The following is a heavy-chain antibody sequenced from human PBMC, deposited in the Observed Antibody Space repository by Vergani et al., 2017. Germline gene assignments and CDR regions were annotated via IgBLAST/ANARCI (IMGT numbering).Heavy chain of an antibody. V-gene: IGHV3-9*01. Sequence: EVDLVESGGGLAQPGGSLRLSCEASGITFWKFGMHWVRQGPGKGLEWVSSISWNSGAVDYADSVRGRFTISRDNAKNSLFLEMNSLRFEDTAVYFCTKGSFYYHDSAGHGYDPYTGFDLWGQGTLVTVSS. CDR1: GITFWKFG. CDR3: TKGSFYYHDSAGHGYDPYTGFDL. D-gene: IGHD5-12*01. J-gene: IGHJ3*01. CDR2: ISWNSGAV.